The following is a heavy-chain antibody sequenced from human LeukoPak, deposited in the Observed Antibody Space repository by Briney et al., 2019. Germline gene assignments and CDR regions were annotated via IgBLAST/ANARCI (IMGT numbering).Heavy chain of an antibody. Sequence: PSETLSLTCTVSGGSISSSSYYWGWIRQPPGKGLEWIGYIYYSGSTYYNPSLKSRVTISLDTSKDQFCQKLSSVTSADTDVYYRAREGGGYGYYQIDYWGQGTLVTVSS. CDR2: IYYSGST. D-gene: IGHD2/OR15-2a*01. V-gene: IGHV4-30-4*08. CDR1: GGSISSSSYY. J-gene: IGHJ4*02. CDR3: AREGGGYGYYQIDY.